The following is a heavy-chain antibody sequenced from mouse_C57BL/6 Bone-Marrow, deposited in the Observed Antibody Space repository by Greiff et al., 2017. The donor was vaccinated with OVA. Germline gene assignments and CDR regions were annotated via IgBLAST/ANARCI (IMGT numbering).Heavy chain of an antibody. D-gene: IGHD2-5*01. V-gene: IGHV1-15*01. CDR1: GYTFTDYE. J-gene: IGHJ2*01. CDR3: TRSYSNYGDFDY. CDR2: IDPETGGT. Sequence: QVQLQQSGAELVRPGASVTLSCKASGYTFTDYEMHWVKQTPVHGLEWIGAIDPETGGTAYNQKFKGKAILTADKSSSTAYRELRSLTSEDSAVYYCTRSYSNYGDFDYWGQGTTLTVSS.